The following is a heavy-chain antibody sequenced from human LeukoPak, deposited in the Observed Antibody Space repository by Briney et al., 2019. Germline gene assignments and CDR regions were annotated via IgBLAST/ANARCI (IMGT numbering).Heavy chain of an antibody. Sequence: PGGSLRLSCEASGFTFGSFAMSWVRQAPGKGLEWVSGISGSGYYTYYADSVKGRFTISRDNSKNTLYIEMNSLRAEDTALYFCVKDGSWGDYQFYFYMDVWGKGTTVTVSS. D-gene: IGHD2-2*01. CDR1: GFTFGSFA. V-gene: IGHV3-23*01. CDR2: ISGSGYYT. CDR3: VKDGSWGDYQFYFYMDV. J-gene: IGHJ6*03.